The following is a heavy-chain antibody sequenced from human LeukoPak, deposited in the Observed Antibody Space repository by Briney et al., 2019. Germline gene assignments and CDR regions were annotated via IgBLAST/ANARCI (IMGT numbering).Heavy chain of an antibody. D-gene: IGHD3-22*01. J-gene: IGHJ4*02. CDR2: IRYDGSNK. V-gene: IGHV3-30*02. CDR3: AKGPYYDSSSYYWGVLDY. CDR1: GFTFSSYG. Sequence: GGSLRLSCAASGFTFSSYGMHWVRQAPGKGLEWVAFIRYDGSNKYYADSVKGRFTISRDNSKNTLYLQMNSLRAEDTAVYYCAKGPYYDSSSYYWGVLDYWGQGTLVTVSS.